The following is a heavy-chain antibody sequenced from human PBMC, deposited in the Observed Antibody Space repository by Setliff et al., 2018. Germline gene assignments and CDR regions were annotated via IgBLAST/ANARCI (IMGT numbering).Heavy chain of an antibody. Sequence: PSETLSLTCAVSGYSISSGYYWGWIRQPPGKGLEWIGSIYYSGSTYYNPSLKSRVTISVDTSKKKFSLKLSSVTAADTAVYYCARARNILRENWNYHDYGMDVWGQGTTVTVSS. D-gene: IGHD1-1*01. CDR1: GYSISSGYY. J-gene: IGHJ6*02. V-gene: IGHV4-38-2*01. CDR2: IYYSGST. CDR3: ARARNILRENWNYHDYGMDV.